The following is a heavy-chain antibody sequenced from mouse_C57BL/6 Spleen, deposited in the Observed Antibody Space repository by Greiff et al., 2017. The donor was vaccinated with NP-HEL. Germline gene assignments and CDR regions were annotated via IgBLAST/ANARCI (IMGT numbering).Heavy chain of an antibody. CDR3: ERIYSNDAGAYYYAMDY. Sequence: QVQLKESGAELAKPGASVKLSCKASGYTFTSYWMHWVKQRPGQGLEWIGYINPGSGDTKYNQKFKDKATLTADKSSSTAYMQLSSLTYEDYAVFYCERIYSNDAGAYYYAMDYWGQGTSGTVSS. J-gene: IGHJ4*01. D-gene: IGHD2-12*01. CDR1: GYTFTSYW. CDR2: INPGSGDT. V-gene: IGHV1-7*01.